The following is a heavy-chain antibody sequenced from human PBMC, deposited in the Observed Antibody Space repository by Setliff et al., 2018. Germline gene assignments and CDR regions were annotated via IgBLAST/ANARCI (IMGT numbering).Heavy chain of an antibody. CDR3: ARASSGWYSAYYYYMDV. CDR2: IYYTGIT. J-gene: IGHJ6*03. CDR1: GDSINSYPYY. V-gene: IGHV4-39*07. Sequence: SETLSLTCTVSGDSINSYPYYWGWIRQPPGKGLEWIGNIYYTGITYYNPSLKSRVTISVDTSKNHFSLKLTSVTAADTAAYYCARASSGWYSAYYYYMDVWGQGALVTVSS. D-gene: IGHD6-19*01.